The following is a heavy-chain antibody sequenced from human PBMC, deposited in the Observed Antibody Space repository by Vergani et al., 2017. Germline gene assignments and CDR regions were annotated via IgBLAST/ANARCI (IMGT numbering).Heavy chain of an antibody. V-gene: IGHV6-1*01. J-gene: IGHJ6*02. CDR1: GDSVSSNSAA. CDR2: TYYRSKWYN. D-gene: IGHD4-17*01. Sequence: QVQLQQSGPGLVKPSQTLSLTCAISGDSVSSNSAAWNWIRQSPSRGLEWLGRTYYRSKWYNDYAVSVKSRITINPDTSKDQFSLQLNSVTPEDTAVYYCARSPRLVDDYGDYIYYYYGMDVWGQGTTVTVSS. CDR3: ARSPRLVDDYGDYIYYYYGMDV.